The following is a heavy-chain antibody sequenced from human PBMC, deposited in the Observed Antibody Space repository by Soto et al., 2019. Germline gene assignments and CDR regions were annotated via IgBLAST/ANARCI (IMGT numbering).Heavy chain of an antibody. V-gene: IGHV4-59*01. CDR1: GDSMTSYY. Sequence: QVQLQESGPGLVKPSETLSLTCTVSGDSMTSYYWNWIRQPPGKGLEWIGYINYSGNTNDNPSLKSRVTISVDTSKNQFSLMVSSVTAADTAIYYCARERYTSGLADYGGQGTLVTVSS. J-gene: IGHJ4*02. D-gene: IGHD6-19*01. CDR2: INYSGNT. CDR3: ARERYTSGLADY.